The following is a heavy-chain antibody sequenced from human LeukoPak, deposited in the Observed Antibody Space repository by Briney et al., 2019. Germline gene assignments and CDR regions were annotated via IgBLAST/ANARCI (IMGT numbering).Heavy chain of an antibody. CDR1: GYTLTELS. V-gene: IGHV1-24*01. CDR3: ATGLSREAWFDP. D-gene: IGHD2-2*01. CDR2: FDPEDGET. J-gene: IGHJ5*02. Sequence: ASVKVSCKVSGYTLTELSMHWVRQAPGKGLEWMGGFDPEDGETIYAQKFQGRATMTEDTSTDTAYMELSSLRSEDTAVYYCATGLSREAWFDPWGQGTLVTVSS.